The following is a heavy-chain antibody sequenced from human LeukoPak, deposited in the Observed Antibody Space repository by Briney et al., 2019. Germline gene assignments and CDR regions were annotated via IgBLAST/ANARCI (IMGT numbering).Heavy chain of an antibody. CDR2: IYYSGST. Sequence: PSETLPLTCTVSGDSISNRDYYWSWIRQSPGKGLEWIGYIYYSGSTYYSPSLKSRITISLDTSKNQFSLNLSSVTAADTAVYYCGRSSGYYYDYWGQGTLVTVSS. CDR1: GDSISNRDYY. D-gene: IGHD3-22*01. CDR3: GRSSGYYYDY. V-gene: IGHV4-30-4*01. J-gene: IGHJ4*02.